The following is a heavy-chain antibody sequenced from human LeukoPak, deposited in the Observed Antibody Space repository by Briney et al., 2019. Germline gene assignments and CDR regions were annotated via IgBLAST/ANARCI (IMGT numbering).Heavy chain of an antibody. Sequence: GASVKVSCKASGYTFTDYAMNWVRQAPGQGLEWMGGIIPIFGTANYAQKFQGRVTITADKSTSTAYMELSSLRSEDTAVYYCARDPVEMATISFAGAFDIWGQGTMVTVSS. CDR2: IIPIFGTA. CDR1: GYTFTDYA. CDR3: ARDPVEMATISFAGAFDI. V-gene: IGHV1-69*06. J-gene: IGHJ3*02. D-gene: IGHD5-24*01.